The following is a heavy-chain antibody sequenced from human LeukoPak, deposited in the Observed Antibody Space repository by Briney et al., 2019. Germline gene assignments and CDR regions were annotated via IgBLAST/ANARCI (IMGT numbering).Heavy chain of an antibody. V-gene: IGHV4-39*01. Sequence: RLDPLSLTCTVSVGSINSSSDYCRCVRQAPGKGLEWLGNHYYRGSTYYNPSLKSRLTISVDTSKNQFSLKLSSVTAADTAVYYCARQYSSSWTSYYGMDVWGQGTTVTVSS. D-gene: IGHD6-13*01. CDR2: HYYRGST. CDR1: VGSINSSSDY. CDR3: ARQYSSSWTSYYGMDV. J-gene: IGHJ6*02.